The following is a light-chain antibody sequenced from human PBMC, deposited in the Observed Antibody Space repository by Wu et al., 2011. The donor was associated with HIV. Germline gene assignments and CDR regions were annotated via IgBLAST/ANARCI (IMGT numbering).Light chain of an antibody. Sequence: EIVLTQSPGTLSLSPGERATLSCRASQSLSSSYLAWYQQKPGQAPRLLIYGASSRATGIPDRFSGSGSGTDFTLTISRLEPEDFAVYYCQQDGLTFGAGTKVEF. CDR2: GAS. V-gene: IGKV3-20*01. CDR3: QQDGLT. CDR1: QSLSSSY. J-gene: IGKJ4*01.